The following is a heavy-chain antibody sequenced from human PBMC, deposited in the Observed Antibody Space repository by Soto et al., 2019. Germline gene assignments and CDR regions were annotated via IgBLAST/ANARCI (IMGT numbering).Heavy chain of an antibody. CDR1: GFTFSSYG. CDR3: ASGSDSQGCFDY. D-gene: IGHD1-26*01. CDR2: IWYDGSNK. J-gene: IGHJ4*02. V-gene: IGHV3-33*01. Sequence: QVQLVESGGGVVQPGRSLRLSCAASGFTFSSYGMHWVRQAPGKGLEWVAVIWYDGSNKYYADSVKGRFTISRDNSKNTLYLQMNSLRAEDTAVYYCASGSDSQGCFDYWGQGTLVTVSS.